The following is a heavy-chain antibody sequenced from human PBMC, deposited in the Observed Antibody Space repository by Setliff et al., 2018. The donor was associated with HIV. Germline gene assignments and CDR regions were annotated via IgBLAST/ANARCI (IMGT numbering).Heavy chain of an antibody. V-gene: IGHV1-18*01. J-gene: IGHJ6*03. Sequence: ASVKVSCKASGYTFTSYGISWVRQAPGQGLEWMGWISAYTGDTYSAQTLQGRVTMTTDTSTKTAYLELRSLRSDDTAMYYCARIGPDYDILTGYRDYYYMDVWGKGTTVTVSS. CDR2: ISAYTGDT. CDR3: ARIGPDYDILTGYRDYYYMDV. D-gene: IGHD3-9*01. CDR1: GYTFTSYG.